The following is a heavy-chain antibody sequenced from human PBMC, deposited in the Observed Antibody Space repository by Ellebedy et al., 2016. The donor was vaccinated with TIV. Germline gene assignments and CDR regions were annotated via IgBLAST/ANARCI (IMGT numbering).Heavy chain of an antibody. CDR1: GYTFPDYY. CDR3: ARELAGVRDFDY. J-gene: IGHJ4*02. Sequence: AASVKVSCTASGYTFPDYYIHWVRQAPGQGLEWMGWINPNSGGTDFAQKFQGMVTMTRDTCFSTAYMDLSRLRSDDTAVYYCARELAGVRDFDYWGQGTLVTVSS. CDR2: INPNSGGT. D-gene: IGHD3-10*01. V-gene: IGHV1-2*02.